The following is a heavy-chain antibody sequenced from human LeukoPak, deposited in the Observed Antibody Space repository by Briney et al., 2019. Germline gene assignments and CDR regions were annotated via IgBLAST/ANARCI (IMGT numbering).Heavy chain of an antibody. D-gene: IGHD3-22*01. CDR1: GFTVSNNY. CDR2: IFRDDST. J-gene: IGHJ4*02. V-gene: IGHV3-53*01. CDR3: LCYHDSSSYVDY. Sequence: GGPLSLSCAASGFTVSNNYMMWVPKPPGKGLEWVSAIFRDDSTYYADSVKGRLTISRDNSKNTLYLQMTSLRVDDTAMYYCLCYHDSSSYVDYWGQGALVTVS.